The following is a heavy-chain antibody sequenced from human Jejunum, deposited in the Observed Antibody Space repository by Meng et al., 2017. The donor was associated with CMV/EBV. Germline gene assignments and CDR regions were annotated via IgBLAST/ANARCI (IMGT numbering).Heavy chain of an antibody. D-gene: IGHD1-14*01. Sequence: GRFTISRDNSRNTLSLQMNSLGAEDTAVYYCAKPMSPYNGRVDVWGQGTTVTVSS. J-gene: IGHJ6*02. V-gene: IGHV3-23*01. CDR3: AKPMSPYNGRVDV.